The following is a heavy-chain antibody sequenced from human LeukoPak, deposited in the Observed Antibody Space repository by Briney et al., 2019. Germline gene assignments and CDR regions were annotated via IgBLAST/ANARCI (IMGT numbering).Heavy chain of an antibody. D-gene: IGHD6-19*01. CDR1: GYTFTSYG. V-gene: IGHV1-18*01. J-gene: IGHJ4*02. CDR3: ARDYSSGWPNFDF. CDR2: ISTYNGNT. Sequence: GASVKVSCKASGYTFTSYGISWVGQAPGQGLEWMGWISTYNGNTNYAQKLQGRVTMTTDTSTSTAYMELRSLRSDDTAVYYCARDYSSGWPNFDFWGQGTLVTVSS.